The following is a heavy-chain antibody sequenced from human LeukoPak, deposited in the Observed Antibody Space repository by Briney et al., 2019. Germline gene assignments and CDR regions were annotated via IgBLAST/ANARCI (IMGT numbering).Heavy chain of an antibody. CDR1: GFTFSSYA. Sequence: GGSLRLSYAPSGFTFSSYAMSCVRQAPGKGLEWVSAISGSGGSTYYADSVKGRFTISRDNSKNTLYLQMNSLRAEDTAVYYGAEDVEYSRGWAYWYFDLWGRGTLVTVSS. J-gene: IGHJ2*01. CDR2: ISGSGGST. CDR3: AEDVEYSRGWAYWYFDL. D-gene: IGHD6-19*01. V-gene: IGHV3-23*01.